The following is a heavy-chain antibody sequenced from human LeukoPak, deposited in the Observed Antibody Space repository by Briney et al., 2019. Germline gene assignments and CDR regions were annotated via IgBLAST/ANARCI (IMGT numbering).Heavy chain of an antibody. D-gene: IGHD4-23*01. Sequence: SETLSLTCTVSGGSISSGSYYWSWIRQPAGKGLEWIGRIYTSGSTNYNPSLKSRVTISVDKSKNQFSLKLSSVTAADTAVYYCARALGWIYYFDYWGQGTLVTVSS. J-gene: IGHJ4*02. CDR2: IYTSGST. CDR1: GGSISSGSYY. CDR3: ARALGWIYYFDY. V-gene: IGHV4-61*02.